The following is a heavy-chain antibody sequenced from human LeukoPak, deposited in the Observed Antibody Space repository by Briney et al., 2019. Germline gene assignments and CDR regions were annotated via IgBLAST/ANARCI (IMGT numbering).Heavy chain of an antibody. Sequence: PSQTLSLTCTVSSASISRGGYYWSWIRQPPGKGLEWIGYIYHSGSTYYNPSLKSRVTISVDRSKNQFSLKLSSVTAADTAVYYCARGRYSSGWLTGYYFDYWGQGTLVTVSS. D-gene: IGHD6-19*01. CDR3: ARGRYSSGWLTGYYFDY. J-gene: IGHJ4*02. CDR2: IYHSGST. CDR1: SASISRGGYY. V-gene: IGHV4-30-2*01.